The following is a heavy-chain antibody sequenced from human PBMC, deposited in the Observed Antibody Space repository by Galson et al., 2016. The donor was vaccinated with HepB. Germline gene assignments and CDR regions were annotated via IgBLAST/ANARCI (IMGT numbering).Heavy chain of an antibody. CDR1: GFTFNTYA. V-gene: IGHV3-23*01. CDR2: ITRSGDAT. J-gene: IGHJ4*02. Sequence: SLRLSCAASGFTFNTYAMSWVRQAPGKGLEWVSGITRSGDATHYADFVKGRFTITRDTSKNKLYLYMKNLTAGNTAIYYCCKHWGFDYWGQGALVSVSS. D-gene: IGHD3-16*01. CDR3: CKHWGFDY.